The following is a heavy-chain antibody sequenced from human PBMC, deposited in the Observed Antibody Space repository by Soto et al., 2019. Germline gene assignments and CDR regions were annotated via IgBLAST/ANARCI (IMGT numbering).Heavy chain of an antibody. Sequence: PGGSLRLSCAASGFTFSTYAMSWVRQAPGKGLEWVSSITGSGGNTYYADSVKGRFAISRDNSKNTLYLQITGLRAEDTAVYYFANHDRMGMTTLYYYYMDVWGKGTTVTVSS. J-gene: IGHJ6*03. CDR2: ITGSGGNT. CDR1: GFTFSTYA. D-gene: IGHD3-16*01. CDR3: ANHDRMGMTTLYYYYMDV. V-gene: IGHV3-23*01.